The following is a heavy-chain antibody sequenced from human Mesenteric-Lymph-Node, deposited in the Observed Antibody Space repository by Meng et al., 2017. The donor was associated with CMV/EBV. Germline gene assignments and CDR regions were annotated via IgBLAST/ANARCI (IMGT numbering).Heavy chain of an antibody. V-gene: IGHV1-69*05. CDR3: AKDVRGSGLIDHYYGMDV. J-gene: IGHJ6*02. D-gene: IGHD3-16*01. CDR1: GCTFRSFV. Sequence: SVKVSCKASGCTFRSFVISWVRQAPGQGPEWMGGIIPMFGTAKYVEKFQGRVTFTTDESTSTDYLEVRGLRPEDTAVYYCAKDVRGSGLIDHYYGMDVWGQGTTVTVSS. CDR2: IIPMFGTA.